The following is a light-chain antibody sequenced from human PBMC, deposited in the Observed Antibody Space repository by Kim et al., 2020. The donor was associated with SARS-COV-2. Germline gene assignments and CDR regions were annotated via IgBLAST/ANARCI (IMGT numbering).Light chain of an antibody. Sequence: VTPGQTTSITCSGDKLGDKYACWYQQKPGQSPVLVIYQDIKRPSGIPERFSGSNSGNTATLTISGTQAMDEADYYCQAWDSNTGVFGGGTQLTVL. CDR3: QAWDSNTGV. J-gene: IGLJ2*01. CDR2: QDI. CDR1: KLGDKY. V-gene: IGLV3-1*01.